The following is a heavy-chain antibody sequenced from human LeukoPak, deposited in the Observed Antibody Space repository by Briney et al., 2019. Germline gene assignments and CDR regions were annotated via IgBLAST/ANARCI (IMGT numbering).Heavy chain of an antibody. CDR3: ARGSIAVPGISAFDI. CDR2: IYYSGST. CDR1: GGSISNYY. D-gene: IGHD6-19*01. V-gene: IGHV4-59*01. Sequence: KPSETLSLTCTVSGGSISNYYWSWIRQPPGRGLEWIGHIYYSGSTSYNPSLKSRVAISVDTSKNHFSLKLSSVTAADTAVYYCARGSIAVPGISAFDIWGQGTMVTVSS. J-gene: IGHJ3*02.